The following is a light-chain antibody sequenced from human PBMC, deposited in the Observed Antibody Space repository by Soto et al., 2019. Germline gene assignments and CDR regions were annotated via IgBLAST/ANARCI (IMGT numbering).Light chain of an antibody. V-gene: IGKV3-15*01. CDR2: GAS. J-gene: IGKJ1*01. CDR1: QCVSCN. CDR3: QQYNNWPPLS. Sequence: EIVMTQSPATLSVSPGERATPSCRASQCVSCNLAWYQQEPGQAPRLLIYGASTKPTGIPARISGSESRPEFTLTISTLQSEDFAVCYCQQYNNWPPLSFGQGTKVEIK.